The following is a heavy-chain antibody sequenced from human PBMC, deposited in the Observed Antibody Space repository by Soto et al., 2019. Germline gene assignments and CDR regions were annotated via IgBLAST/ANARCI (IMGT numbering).Heavy chain of an antibody. D-gene: IGHD2-15*01. CDR1: GGTFSSYA. CDR2: IIPIFGTA. V-gene: IGHV1-69*06. CDR3: ARGGESDIVVVVAPNEGAFDI. Sequence: GAAVKVSCKASGGTFSSYAISWVRQAPGQGVDWMGGIIPIFGTANYAQKFQGRVTITADKSTSTADMELSSLRSEDTAAYYCARGGESDIVVVVAPNEGAFDIWGQWTMVTVSS. J-gene: IGHJ3*02.